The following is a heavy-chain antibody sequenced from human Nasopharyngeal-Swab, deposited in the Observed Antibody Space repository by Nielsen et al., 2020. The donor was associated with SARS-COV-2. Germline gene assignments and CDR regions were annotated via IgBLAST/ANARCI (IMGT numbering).Heavy chain of an antibody. V-gene: IGHV4-34*01. J-gene: IGHJ4*02. CDR2: INHIGST. CDR3: ARCRYYGDYDY. D-gene: IGHD4-17*01. Sequence: SETLSLTCAGYGGSFTTYSWIWIRQPPGKGLEWIGEINHIGSTNYNTYNPSLNGRVTISLATSKTQFSLTLTSVTAADPAIYFCARCRYYGDYDYWGQGALVTVSS. CDR1: GGSFTTYS.